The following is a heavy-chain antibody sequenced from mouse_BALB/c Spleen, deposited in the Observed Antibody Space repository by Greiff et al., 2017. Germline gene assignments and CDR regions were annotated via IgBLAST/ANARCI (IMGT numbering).Heavy chain of an antibody. CDR2: IYPGNSDT. CDR3: TREGGYGSSYVDAMDY. Sequence: VQLQESGTVLARPGASVKMSCKASGYTFTSYWMHWVKQRPGQGLEWIGAIYPGNSDTSYNQKFKGKAKLTAVTSTSTAYMELSSLTNEDSAVYYCTREGGYGSSYVDAMDYWGQGTSVTVSS. D-gene: IGHD1-1*01. J-gene: IGHJ4*01. CDR1: GYTFTSYW. V-gene: IGHV1-5*01.